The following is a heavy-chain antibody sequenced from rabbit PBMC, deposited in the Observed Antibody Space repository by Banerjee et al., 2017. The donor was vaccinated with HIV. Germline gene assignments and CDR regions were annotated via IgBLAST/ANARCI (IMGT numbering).Heavy chain of an antibody. D-gene: IGHD4-1*01. J-gene: IGHJ4*01. Sequence: QQQLVESGGGLVQPGGSLKLSCKASGFDFSSYGVSWVRQAPGKGLEWIGYIDPVFGSTYYASWVNGRFTLSLDNAQNTAFLQMTSLTDADTATYFCTRSQVAGAFDLWGQGTLVTVS. CDR3: TRSQVAGAFDL. CDR1: GFDFSSYG. V-gene: IGHV1S47*01. CDR2: IDPVFGST.